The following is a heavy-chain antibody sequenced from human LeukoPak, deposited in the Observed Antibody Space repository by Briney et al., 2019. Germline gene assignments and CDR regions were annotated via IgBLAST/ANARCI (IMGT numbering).Heavy chain of an antibody. CDR1: GGAIGSDGYY. CDR2: IYYSGSA. D-gene: IGHD3-10*01. J-gene: IGHJ4*02. Sequence: SETLSLTCSVSGGAIGSDGYYWNWIRQHPGKGLEWIGYIYYSGSASYNPSLKSRVTISVDTSKNQFSLRLSSVTAADTAVYYCARGSYYGFSGDSWGQGSLVTVSS. CDR3: ARGSYYGFSGDS. V-gene: IGHV4-31*03.